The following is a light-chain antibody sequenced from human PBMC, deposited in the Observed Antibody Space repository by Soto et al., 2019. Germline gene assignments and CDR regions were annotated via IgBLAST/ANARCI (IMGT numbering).Light chain of an antibody. CDR1: QGVGTD. CDR3: LQHNSYPLT. J-gene: IGKJ1*01. V-gene: IGKV1-17*01. Sequence: DIQMTQSPSSLSAAVGVRVPVTCLASQGVGTDLGWYPQKPGRAPKRLIYVMSTLQSGVTSRFSGSGSGTEFTLTISSLQPEDIANYYCLQHNSYPLTFGQGTKVEI. CDR2: VMS.